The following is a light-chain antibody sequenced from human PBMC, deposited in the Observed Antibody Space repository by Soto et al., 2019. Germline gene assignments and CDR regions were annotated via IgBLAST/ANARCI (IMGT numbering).Light chain of an antibody. CDR2: GAS. CDR1: QFISNS. CDR3: QLNLYPWT. J-gene: IGKJ1*01. Sequence: EIVMTQSPATLSVSPGERVTLSCRASQFISNSLAWYQQRPGQPPRLLIYGASTRAAGISARFSGSGSGTEFTLTISSLQPDDFATYYCQLNLYPWTFGQGTKVEIK. V-gene: IGKV3-15*01.